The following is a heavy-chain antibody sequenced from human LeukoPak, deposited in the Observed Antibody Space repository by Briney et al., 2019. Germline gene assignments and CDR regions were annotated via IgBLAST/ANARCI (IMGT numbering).Heavy chain of an antibody. D-gene: IGHD2-2*01. V-gene: IGHV3-53*01. CDR3: AKSDCSNIGCKRLHY. CDR2: IFNGGST. CDR1: GFAVSSNH. J-gene: IGHJ4*02. Sequence: GGSLRLSCAASGFAVSSNHMNWVRQAPGKGLEWVSVIFNGGSTYYADSVKGRFTISRDNSKNTLYLQMNSLRAEDTASFYCAKSDCSNIGCKRLHYWGQGTLVTVSS.